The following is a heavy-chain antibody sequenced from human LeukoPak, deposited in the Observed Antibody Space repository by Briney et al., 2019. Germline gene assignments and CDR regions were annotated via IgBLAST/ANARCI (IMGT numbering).Heavy chain of an antibody. D-gene: IGHD3-22*01. CDR2: IYSGGST. CDR1: GFTVSSNY. CDR3: AREARYYDSSAY. Sequence: GGSLRLSCAASGFTVSSNYMSWVRQAPGKELEWVSVIYSGGSTYYADSVKGRFTISRDNSKNTLYLQMNSLRAEDTAVYYCAREARYYDSSAYWGQGTLVTVSS. V-gene: IGHV3-53*01. J-gene: IGHJ4*02.